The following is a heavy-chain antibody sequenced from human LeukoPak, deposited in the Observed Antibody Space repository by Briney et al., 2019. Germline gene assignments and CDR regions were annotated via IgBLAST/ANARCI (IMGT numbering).Heavy chain of an antibody. CDR3: ARIPARETPDLVVVVAARYYFFYMDV. Sequence: ASVEVSCKASGYTFTNYGISWVRQAPGQGLEWMGWITTYNGNTNYAQKLQGRVTMTTDTSTSTAYMELRSLRSDDTAVYYCARIPARETPDLVVVVAARYYFFYMDVWGQGTTVTVSS. V-gene: IGHV1-18*01. J-gene: IGHJ6*02. CDR2: ITTYNGNT. D-gene: IGHD2-15*01. CDR1: GYTFTNYG.